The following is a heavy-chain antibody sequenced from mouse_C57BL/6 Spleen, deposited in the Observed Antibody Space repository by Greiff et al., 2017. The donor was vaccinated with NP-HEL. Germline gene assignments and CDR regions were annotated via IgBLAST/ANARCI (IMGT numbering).Heavy chain of an antibody. CDR3: ARIYYGSSYWYFEG. Sequence: VQLQQSGPELVKPGASVKISCKASGYAFSSSWMNWVKQRPGKGLEWIGRIYPGDGDTNYNGKFKGKATLTADKSSSTAYMQLSSLTSEDSAVYFCARIYYGSSYWYFEGWGTGTTVTVSS. V-gene: IGHV1-82*01. CDR2: IYPGDGDT. D-gene: IGHD1-1*01. CDR1: GYAFSSSW. J-gene: IGHJ1*03.